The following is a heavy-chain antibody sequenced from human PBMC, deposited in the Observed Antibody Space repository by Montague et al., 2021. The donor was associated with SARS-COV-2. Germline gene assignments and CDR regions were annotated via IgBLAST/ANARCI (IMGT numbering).Heavy chain of an antibody. CDR3: ARDVGWYSSSWFDY. Sequence: TLSLTCTVSGGSIRSGGYYWSWIRQHPGKGLEWIGYIYYSGSTYYNPSLKSRVTISVDTSKNQFSLKLSSVTAADTAVYYCARDVGWYSSSWFDYWGQGTLVTVSS. V-gene: IGHV4-31*03. CDR1: GGSIRSGGYY. J-gene: IGHJ4*02. CDR2: IYYSGST. D-gene: IGHD6-13*01.